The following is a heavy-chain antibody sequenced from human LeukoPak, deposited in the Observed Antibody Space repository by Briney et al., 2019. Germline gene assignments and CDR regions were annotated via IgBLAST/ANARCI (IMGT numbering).Heavy chain of an antibody. CDR2: ISSSGSTI. CDR3: ARDAKGLDWYFDL. Sequence: LSLTCAVYGGSFSDYYMSWIRQAPGKGLEWVSYISSSGSTIYYADSVKGRFTISRDNAKNSLYLQMNSLRAEDTAVYYCARDAKGLDWYFDLWGRGPLVTVSS. V-gene: IGHV3-11*01. CDR1: GGSFSDYY. J-gene: IGHJ2*01. D-gene: IGHD6-6*01.